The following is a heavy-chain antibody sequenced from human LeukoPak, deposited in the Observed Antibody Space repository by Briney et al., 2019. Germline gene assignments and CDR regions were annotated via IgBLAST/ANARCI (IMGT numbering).Heavy chain of an antibody. D-gene: IGHD2-8*01. V-gene: IGHV4-59*01. CDR1: GVSFSSFY. Sequence: SETLSLTCTVPGVSFSSFYCSWIRPPPGKGLEWSGYIYGSGSSNYNPALESRVTTSVDTSNKQFFLKLSSGTAAETAVYYCAGDTSGNRRGSFDYWGQGNRVTVSS. CDR3: AGDTSGNRRGSFDY. J-gene: IGHJ4*02. CDR2: IYGSGSS.